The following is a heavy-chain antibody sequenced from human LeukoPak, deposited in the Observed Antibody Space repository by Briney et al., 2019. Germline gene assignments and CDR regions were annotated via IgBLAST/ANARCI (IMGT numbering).Heavy chain of an antibody. CDR2: IDYSGST. D-gene: IGHD3-22*01. CDR1: GDSFSRSDYH. V-gene: IGHV4-39*01. CDR3: VRHRSRHMQWLGLYYFDN. J-gene: IGHJ4*02. Sequence: KPSETLSLTCTVSGDSFSRSDYHWGWIRQPPGKGLEWIGSIDYSGSTHYNPSLKSRVTISVDTSKTHFSLKLRFVTAADTAVYYCVRHRSRHMQWLGLYYFDNWGQGTLVTVSS.